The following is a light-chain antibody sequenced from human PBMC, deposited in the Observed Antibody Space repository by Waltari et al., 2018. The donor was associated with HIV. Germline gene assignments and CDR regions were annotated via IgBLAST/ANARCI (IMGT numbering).Light chain of an antibody. J-gene: IGLJ2*01. CDR3: AAWDDSLNGPVV. CDR1: TSNIGSNY. Sequence: QSVLTQSPSASGTPGQRVTISCSGSTSNIGSNYVYWHQQLPGTAPKLLIYRNDQRPSGVPDRFSGSKSGSSASLAVSGLRSEDEADYYCAAWDDSLNGPVVFGGGTKLTVL. CDR2: RND. V-gene: IGLV1-47*01.